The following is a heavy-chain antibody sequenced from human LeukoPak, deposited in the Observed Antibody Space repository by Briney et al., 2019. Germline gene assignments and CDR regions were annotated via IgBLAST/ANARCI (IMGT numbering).Heavy chain of an antibody. CDR1: GFSFSDYW. J-gene: IGHJ4*02. Sequence: GGSLRLSCAASGFSFSDYWMPWVRQAPGKGLEWVSRIKSDGSSTSYGDSVKGRFTISRDNAKNTLYLQMNSLRVEDTAVYYCTRGRYDSSGYSLWGQGTLVTVSS. D-gene: IGHD3-22*01. V-gene: IGHV3-74*01. CDR3: TRGRYDSSGYSL. CDR2: IKSDGSST.